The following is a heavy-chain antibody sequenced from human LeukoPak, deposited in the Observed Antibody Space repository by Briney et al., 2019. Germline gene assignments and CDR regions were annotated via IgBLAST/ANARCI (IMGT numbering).Heavy chain of an antibody. V-gene: IGHV1-18*01. D-gene: IGHD6-13*01. CDR1: GYSFIGYG. CDR2: ISDNTGNT. Sequence: GASLKVSCKASGYSFIGYGISWVRQAPGQGLEWMGWISDNTGNTDYSEKFQGRVTMTKDTSTSIAYLELRGLRSDDTAMYYWARDTSDSWYDIFGDYWGQGTLVTVSS. J-gene: IGHJ4*02. CDR3: ARDTSDSWYDIFGDY.